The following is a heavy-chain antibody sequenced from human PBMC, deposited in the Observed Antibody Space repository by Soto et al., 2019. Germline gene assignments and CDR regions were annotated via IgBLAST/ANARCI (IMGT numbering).Heavy chain of an antibody. V-gene: IGHV4-39*01. J-gene: IGHJ4*02. CDR3: ARHSRMTTVTTRVRGGFDY. Sequence: QLQLQESGPGLVKPSETLSLTCTVSGGSISSSSYYWGWIRQPPGKGLEWIGSIYYSGSTYYNPSLKSRVTISVDTSKNPFSLKLSSVTAADTAVYYCARHSRMTTVTTRVRGGFDYWGQGTLVTVSS. CDR2: IYYSGST. CDR1: GGSISSSSYY. D-gene: IGHD4-17*01.